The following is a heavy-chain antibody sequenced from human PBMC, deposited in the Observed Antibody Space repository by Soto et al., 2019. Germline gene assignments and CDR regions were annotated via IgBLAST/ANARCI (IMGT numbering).Heavy chain of an antibody. Sequence: GGSLRLSCAASGFTFSSYAMHWVRQSPGKGLEWVAVISYDGSNKYYADSVKGRFTISRDNSKNTLYLQMNSLRAEDTAVYYCARSTTMAGAFDIWGQGTMVTVSS. CDR1: GFTFSSYA. CDR3: ARSTTMAGAFDI. V-gene: IGHV3-30-3*01. D-gene: IGHD3-10*01. J-gene: IGHJ3*02. CDR2: ISYDGSNK.